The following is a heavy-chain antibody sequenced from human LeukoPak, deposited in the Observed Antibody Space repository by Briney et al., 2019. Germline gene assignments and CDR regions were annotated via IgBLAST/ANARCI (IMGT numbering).Heavy chain of an antibody. V-gene: IGHV3-7*01. D-gene: IGHD2-15*01. J-gene: IGHJ4*02. CDR1: GFIFSSNW. CDR3: AKQLGYCSDGSCYFPY. CDR2: IKRDGSQK. Sequence: GGSLRLSCAAPGFIFSSNWMGWVRQAPGKGLEWVAHIKRDGSQKYYLDSVKGRFTISRDNAKNSLYLQMNSLRVEDTAVYYCAKQLGYCSDGSCYFPYWGQGTPVTVSS.